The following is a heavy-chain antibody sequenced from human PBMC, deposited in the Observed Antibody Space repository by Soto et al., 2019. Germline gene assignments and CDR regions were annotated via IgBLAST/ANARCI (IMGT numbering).Heavy chain of an antibody. V-gene: IGHV1-2*02. Sequence: ASVKVSCKASGYTFTGYFMHWVRQAPGQGLEWMGWINPNSGGTNYAQKFQGRVTMTRDTSISTAYMELSRLRSDDTAVYYCARGSYYDSSGLVDYWGQGTLVTVSS. CDR2: INPNSGGT. D-gene: IGHD3-22*01. CDR1: GYTFTGYF. J-gene: IGHJ4*02. CDR3: ARGSYYDSSGLVDY.